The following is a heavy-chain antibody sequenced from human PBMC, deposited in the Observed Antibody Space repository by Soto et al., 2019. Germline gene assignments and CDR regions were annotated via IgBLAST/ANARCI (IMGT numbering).Heavy chain of an antibody. CDR3: ARQVTSSSGYYYGMDV. Sequence: PSETLSLTCTVSGGSISSSSYYWVWIRQPPGKGLEWIGSIYYSGSTCYNPSLKSRVTISVDTSKNQFSLKLSSVTAADTAVYYCARQVTSSSGYYYGMDVWGQGTTVTSP. D-gene: IGHD6-6*01. CDR2: IYYSGST. J-gene: IGHJ6*02. CDR1: GGSISSSSYY. V-gene: IGHV4-39*01.